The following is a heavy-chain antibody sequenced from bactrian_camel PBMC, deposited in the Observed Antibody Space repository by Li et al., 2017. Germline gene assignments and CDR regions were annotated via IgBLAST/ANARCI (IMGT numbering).Heavy chain of an antibody. CDR3: AAGQTCGNWWKASEFGY. V-gene: IGHV3S40*01. CDR1: GFTFSNYR. J-gene: IGHJ6*01. CDR2: INSGGGRT. Sequence: QLVESGGGSVQAGGSLRLSCSASGFTFSNYRMSWVRQAPGKGLEWVSAINSGGGRTYYTDSVKGRFTIAQDNAKTTAYLQMTSLKPEDSAMYFCAAGQTCGNWWKASEFGYWGQGTQVTVS. D-gene: IGHD7*01.